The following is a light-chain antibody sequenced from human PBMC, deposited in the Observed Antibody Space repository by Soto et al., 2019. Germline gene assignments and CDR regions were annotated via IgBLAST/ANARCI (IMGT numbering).Light chain of an antibody. CDR1: QSFATW. V-gene: IGKV1-5*03. CDR2: KAS. J-gene: IGKJ1*01. Sequence: DIQMIQSPSTLSASIGDRVTITCRASQSFATWLAWYQQKPGKAPRLLIYKASSLQSGVPSRFSGSASGTEFTLTVSSLQPDDFATYYCQHSRTFGQGIKVEMK. CDR3: QHSRT.